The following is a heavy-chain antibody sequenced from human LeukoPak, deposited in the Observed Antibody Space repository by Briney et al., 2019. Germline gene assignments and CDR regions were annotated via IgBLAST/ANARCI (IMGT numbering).Heavy chain of an antibody. V-gene: IGHV3-74*01. D-gene: IGHD4-17*01. CDR1: GFTFSGHW. Sequence: PGGSLRLSCAASGFTFSGHWMHWVRQAPGKGLVWVSRINSDGSSTTYADSVKGRFTTSRDNSKNTLYLQMNSLRAEDTAVYYCAKDKATVTPRGPYDYWGQGTLVTVSS. J-gene: IGHJ4*02. CDR2: INSDGSST. CDR3: AKDKATVTPRGPYDY.